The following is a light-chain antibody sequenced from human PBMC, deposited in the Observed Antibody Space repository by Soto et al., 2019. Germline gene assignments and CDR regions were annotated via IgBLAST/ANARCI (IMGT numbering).Light chain of an antibody. V-gene: IGKV3-15*01. CDR1: QSVNSN. Sequence: RSCWASQSVNSNLAWYRQKPGQAPRLLISDASTRATGVPARFSGSGSGTEFTLTISSLQSEDSGIYYCQQYNFWPPLTFGGGTKVEIK. CDR3: QQYNFWPPLT. CDR2: DAS. J-gene: IGKJ4*01.